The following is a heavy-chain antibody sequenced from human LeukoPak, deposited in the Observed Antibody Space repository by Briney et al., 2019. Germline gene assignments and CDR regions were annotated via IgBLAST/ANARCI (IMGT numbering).Heavy chain of an antibody. CDR1: GFTFSSYA. CDR2: IRYDGSNK. Sequence: GGSLRLSCAASGFTFSSYAMHWVRQAPGKGLEWVAFIRYDGSNKYYADSVKGRFTISRDNSKNTLYLQMNSLRAEDTAVYYCAKDDAYSYGIDYWGQGTLVTVSS. CDR3: AKDDAYSYGIDY. J-gene: IGHJ4*02. D-gene: IGHD5-18*01. V-gene: IGHV3-30*02.